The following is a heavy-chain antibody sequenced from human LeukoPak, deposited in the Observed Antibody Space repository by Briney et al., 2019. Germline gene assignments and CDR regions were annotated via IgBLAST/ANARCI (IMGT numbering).Heavy chain of an antibody. Sequence: PGGSLRLSCAASGITFSSYALHWVRQAPGKGLEWVASLRYDGSNEYYADSVKGRFTISRDNSKNTLHLQMNNLRAEGMAVYYCAKGYSSGWYYFDYWGQGTLVTVSS. D-gene: IGHD6-19*01. CDR1: GITFSSYA. CDR3: AKGYSSGWYYFDY. CDR2: LRYDGSNE. V-gene: IGHV3-30*02. J-gene: IGHJ4*02.